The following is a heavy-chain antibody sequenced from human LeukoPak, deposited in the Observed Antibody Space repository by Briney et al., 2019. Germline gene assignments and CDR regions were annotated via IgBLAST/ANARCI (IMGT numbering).Heavy chain of an antibody. CDR1: GGSISSGGYY. J-gene: IGHJ4*02. Sequence: SETLSLTCTVSGGSISSGGYYWSWIRQHPGKGLEWIGYIYYSGRTYYNPSVKSRVTISVDTSKNQFSLKLSSVTAADTAVYYCARASDDILTGGSDYWGQGTLVTVSS. V-gene: IGHV4-31*03. CDR2: IYYSGRT. CDR3: ARASDDILTGGSDY. D-gene: IGHD3-9*01.